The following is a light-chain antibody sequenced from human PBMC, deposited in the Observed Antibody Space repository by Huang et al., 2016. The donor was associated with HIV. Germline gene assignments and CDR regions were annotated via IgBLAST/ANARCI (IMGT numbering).Light chain of an antibody. Sequence: EIVLTQSPATLSLSPGEGATLSCRASQSIGSYLAWYQQRPGQAPRRLIYDASVRATGIAARFSGRRSGTDFTLTISSLEPEDFAVYYCQQRNNWPPWTFGQGTKVELK. CDR3: QQRNNWPPWT. CDR2: DAS. CDR1: QSIGSY. V-gene: IGKV3-11*01. J-gene: IGKJ1*01.